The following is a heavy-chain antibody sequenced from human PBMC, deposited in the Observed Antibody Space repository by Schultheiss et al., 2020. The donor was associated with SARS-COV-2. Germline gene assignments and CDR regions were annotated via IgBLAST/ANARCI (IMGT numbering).Heavy chain of an antibody. J-gene: IGHJ4*02. CDR2: IKQDGSEK. CDR1: GFTFSSYW. CDR3: AKGIRHCSSTSCYGY. D-gene: IGHD2-2*01. Sequence: GGSLRLSCAASGFTFSSYWMSWVRQAPGKGLEWVANIKQDGSEKYYVDSVKGRFTISRDNAKNSLYLQMNSLRAEDTAVYYCAKGIRHCSSTSCYGYWGQGTLVTVSS. V-gene: IGHV3-7*03.